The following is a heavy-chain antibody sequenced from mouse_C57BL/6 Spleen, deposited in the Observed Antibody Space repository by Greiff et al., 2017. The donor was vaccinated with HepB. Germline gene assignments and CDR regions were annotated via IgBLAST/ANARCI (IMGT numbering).Heavy chain of an antibody. V-gene: IGHV1-82*01. CDR2: IYPGDGDT. Sequence: QVQLQQSGPELVKPGASVKISCKASGYAFSSSWMNWVKQRPGKGLEWIGRIYPGDGDTNYNGKFKGKATLTADKSSSTAYMQLSSLTSEDSAVYCCASSRYYGRAYWGQGTLVTVSA. D-gene: IGHD1-1*01. CDR3: ASSRYYGRAY. CDR1: GYAFSSSW. J-gene: IGHJ3*01.